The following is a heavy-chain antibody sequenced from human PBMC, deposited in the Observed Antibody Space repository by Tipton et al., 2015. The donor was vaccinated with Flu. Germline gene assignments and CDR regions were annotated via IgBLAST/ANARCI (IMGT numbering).Heavy chain of an antibody. CDR2: INHSGST. Sequence: TLSLTCAVYGGSFSGYYWGWIRQPPGKGLEWIGEINHSGSTNYNPSLKSRVTISVDTSKNQFSLKLSSVTAADTAVYYCARHSPITGTTGYWGQGTLVTASS. V-gene: IGHV4-34*01. J-gene: IGHJ4*02. CDR3: ARHSPITGTTGY. CDR1: GGSFSGYY. D-gene: IGHD1-7*01.